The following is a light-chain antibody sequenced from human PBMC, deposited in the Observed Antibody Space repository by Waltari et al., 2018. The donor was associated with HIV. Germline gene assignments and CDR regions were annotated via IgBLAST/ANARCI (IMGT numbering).Light chain of an antibody. J-gene: IGKJ2*01. CDR2: GAS. Sequence: VSPQSPSTLSLSPGEGAPLSCRASQSVSRSYLAGYQQKPGQAPRLLIYGASSRATGIPDRFSGSGSGTDFTLTISRLEPEDFAVYYCQQYGSSPPDTFGQGTKLEIK. CDR1: QSVSRSY. CDR3: QQYGSSPPDT. V-gene: IGKV3-20*01.